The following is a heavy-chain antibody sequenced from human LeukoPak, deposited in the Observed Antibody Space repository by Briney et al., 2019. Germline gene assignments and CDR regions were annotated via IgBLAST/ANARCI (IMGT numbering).Heavy chain of an antibody. Sequence: SETLSLTCAVYGGSFSGYYWSWIRQPPGKGLEWIGEINHSGSTNYNPSLKSRVTISVDTSKNQFSLKLSSVTAADTAVYYCARGRVLWFGELFRGFWFDPWGQGTLVTVSS. CDR1: GGSFSGYY. D-gene: IGHD3-10*01. CDR3: ARGRVLWFGELFRGFWFDP. V-gene: IGHV4-34*01. CDR2: INHSGST. J-gene: IGHJ5*02.